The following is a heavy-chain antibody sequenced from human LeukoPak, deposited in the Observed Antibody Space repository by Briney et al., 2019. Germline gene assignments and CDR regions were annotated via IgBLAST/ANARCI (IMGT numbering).Heavy chain of an antibody. CDR1: GFTFNNSG. D-gene: IGHD2-2*01. CDR3: ARDRRGYCSGTGCYGIDY. CDR2: IWFDGNNK. Sequence: GGSLRLSCAASGFTFNNSGMHWVRQAPGKGLEWVAVIWFDGNNKDSADSVKGRFTISRDNSKNTLYLQMNSLRAEDTAVYYCARDRRGYCSGTGCYGIDYWGQGTLVTVSS. J-gene: IGHJ4*02. V-gene: IGHV3-33*01.